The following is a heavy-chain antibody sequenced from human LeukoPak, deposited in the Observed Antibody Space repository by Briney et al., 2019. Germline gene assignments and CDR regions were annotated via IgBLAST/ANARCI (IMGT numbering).Heavy chain of an antibody. V-gene: IGHV4-38-2*02. Sequence: SETLSLTCTVSGYSISSGYFWGWIRHPPGKGLECIGTIYHSGSTYYNPSLKSRVTISVDTSKNQFSLKLNSVTAADTAVYYCARIYSSSWFLNWFDPWGQGTLVTVSS. CDR1: GYSISSGYF. CDR2: IYHSGST. CDR3: ARIYSSSWFLNWFDP. J-gene: IGHJ5*02. D-gene: IGHD6-13*01.